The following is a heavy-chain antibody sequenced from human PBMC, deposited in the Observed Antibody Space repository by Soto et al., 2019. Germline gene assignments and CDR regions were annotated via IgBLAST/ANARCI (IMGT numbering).Heavy chain of an antibody. V-gene: IGHV4-59*01. Sequence: PSETLSLTCTVSGGSISSYYWSWIRQPPGKGLEWIGYIYYSGSTNYNPSLKSRVTISVDTSKNQFSLKLSSVTAADTAVYYCARDGQWLVLDYWGQGTLVTVSS. J-gene: IGHJ4*02. CDR3: ARDGQWLVLDY. CDR2: IYYSGST. CDR1: GGSISSYY. D-gene: IGHD6-19*01.